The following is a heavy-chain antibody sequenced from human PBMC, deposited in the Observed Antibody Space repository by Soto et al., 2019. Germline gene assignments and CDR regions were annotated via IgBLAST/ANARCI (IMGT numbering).Heavy chain of an antibody. J-gene: IGHJ4*02. CDR1: GGSISSGGYY. V-gene: IGHV4-31*03. CDR3: ATRNPYCSSSSCYASPFDY. Sequence: TLSLTCTVSGGSISSGGYYWSWIRQHPGKGLEWIGYIYSSGSSDYNSSLKSRVTISVDTSKNQFSLNLSTVTAADTAVYYCATRNPYCSSSSCYASPFDYWGQGTLVTVSS. CDR2: IYSSGSS. D-gene: IGHD2-2*01.